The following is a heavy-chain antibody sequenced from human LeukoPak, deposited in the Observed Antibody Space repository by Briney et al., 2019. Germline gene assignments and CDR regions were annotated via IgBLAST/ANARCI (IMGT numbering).Heavy chain of an antibody. CDR2: ISSSSSYT. CDR1: GFTFSDYY. V-gene: IGHV3-11*06. D-gene: IGHD3-10*01. Sequence: GGSLRLSCAASGFTFSDYYMSWIRQAPGKGLEWVSYISSSSSYTNYADSVKGRFTISRDNDKNSLYLKMSSLRADDTAVYYWARDLGRWFGEPPLDYYGMDVWGKGDTVTVSS. J-gene: IGHJ6*04. CDR3: ARDLGRWFGEPPLDYYGMDV.